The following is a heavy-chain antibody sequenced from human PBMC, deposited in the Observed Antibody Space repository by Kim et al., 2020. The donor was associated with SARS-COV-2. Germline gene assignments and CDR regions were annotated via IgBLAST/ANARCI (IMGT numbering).Heavy chain of an antibody. CDR1: GYTFTGYY. CDR3: ASGGYRGSDYLDY. CDR2: IIPKSGGT. J-gene: IGHJ4*02. Sequence: ASVKVSCKASGYTFTGYYMHWVRQAPGQGLEWMGWIIPKSGGTNYAQKFQGRVTMTRDTSINTAYMELTILRSDDTAVYYCASGGYRGSDYLDYWGQGTLVTVSS. D-gene: IGHD5-12*01. V-gene: IGHV1-2*02.